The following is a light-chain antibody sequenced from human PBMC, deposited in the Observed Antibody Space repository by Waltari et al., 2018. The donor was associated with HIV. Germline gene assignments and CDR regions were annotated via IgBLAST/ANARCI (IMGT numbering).Light chain of an antibody. CDR2: EVS. J-gene: IGLJ2*01. CDR3: SSYTSSSTVV. CDR1: SSDVGGYNH. Sequence: QSALTQPASVSGSPGQSNTISCTGTSSDVGGYNHVSWYQQHPGKAPKLMIYEVSNRPSGVSNRFSGSKSGNTASLTISGLQAEDEADYYCSSYTSSSTVVFGGGTKLTVL. V-gene: IGLV2-14*01.